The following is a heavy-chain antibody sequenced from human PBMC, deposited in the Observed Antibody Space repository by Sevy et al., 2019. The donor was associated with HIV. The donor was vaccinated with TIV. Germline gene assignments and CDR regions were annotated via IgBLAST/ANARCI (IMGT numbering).Heavy chain of an antibody. J-gene: IGHJ6*03. V-gene: IGHV3-21*01. CDR3: ARDSDDQYYYYMDV. CDR2: ISSSSSYI. D-gene: IGHD1-1*01. Sequence: GGSLRLSCAASGFTFSSYSMNWVRQAPGKGLEWVSSISSSSSYIYYADSVKGRFTISRDNAKNSLYLQMNSLRAEDTAVYYCARDSDDQYYYYMDVWGKGTTVTVSS. CDR1: GFTFSSYS.